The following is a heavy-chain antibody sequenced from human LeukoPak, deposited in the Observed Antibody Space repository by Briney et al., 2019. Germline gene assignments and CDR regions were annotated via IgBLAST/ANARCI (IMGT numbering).Heavy chain of an antibody. CDR1: GFTFSSYA. D-gene: IGHD5-18*01. Sequence: EVSLRLSCAASGFTFSSYAMSWVRQAPGKGLEWVSAISGSGGSTYYADSVKGRFTISRDNSKKTLYLQMNSLRAEDTAVYYCAKTLYSYGYDLFEFDPWGQGTLVTVSS. V-gene: IGHV3-23*01. J-gene: IGHJ5*02. CDR2: ISGSGGST. CDR3: AKTLYSYGYDLFEFDP.